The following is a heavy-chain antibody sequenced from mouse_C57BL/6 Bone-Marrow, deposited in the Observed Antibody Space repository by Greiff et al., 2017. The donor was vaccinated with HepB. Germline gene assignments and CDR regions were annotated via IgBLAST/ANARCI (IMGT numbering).Heavy chain of an antibody. CDR3: ARNSGSSFYAMDY. CDR1: GFSLTSYG. V-gene: IGHV2-2*01. D-gene: IGHD1-1*01. J-gene: IGHJ4*01. CDR2: IWSGGST. Sequence: VQLVESGPGLVQPSQSLSITCTVSGFSLTSYGVHWVRQSPGKGLEWLGVIWSGGSTDYNAAFISRLSISKDNSKSQVFFKMNSLQADDTAIYYCARNSGSSFYAMDYWGQGTSVTVSS.